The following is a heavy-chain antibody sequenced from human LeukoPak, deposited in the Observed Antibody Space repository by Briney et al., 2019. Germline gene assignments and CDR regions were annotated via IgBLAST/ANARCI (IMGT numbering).Heavy chain of an antibody. Sequence: ASVKVSCKAPGGTFSSYAISWVRQAPGQGLEWMGGIIPIFGTANYAQKFQGRVTITADESTSTAYMELSSLRSEDTAVYYCARGGRYYDFWSGYLPVYYFDYWGQGTLVTVSS. D-gene: IGHD3-3*01. CDR3: ARGGRYYDFWSGYLPVYYFDY. V-gene: IGHV1-69*13. CDR2: IIPIFGTA. J-gene: IGHJ4*02. CDR1: GGTFSSYA.